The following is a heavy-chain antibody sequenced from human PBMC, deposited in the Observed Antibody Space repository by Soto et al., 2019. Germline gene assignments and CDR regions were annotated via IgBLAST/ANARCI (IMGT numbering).Heavy chain of an antibody. CDR1: GGSFSGYY. J-gene: IGHJ4*02. CDR3: ARAKITGLFDY. V-gene: IGHV4-34*12. CDR2: IIHSGST. Sequence: QVQLQQWGAGLLKPSETLSLTCAVYGGSFSGYYWTWIRQPPGTGLEWIGEIIHSGSTNYNPSLKSRLTISVDTYQNQFSLTLTSVTAADTAVYYCARAKITGLFDYWGQRTLVTVSS. D-gene: IGHD2-8*02.